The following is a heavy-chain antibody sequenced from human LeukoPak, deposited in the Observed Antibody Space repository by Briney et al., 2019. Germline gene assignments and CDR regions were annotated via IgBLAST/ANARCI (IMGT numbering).Heavy chain of an antibody. J-gene: IGHJ4*02. CDR2: INHSGST. CDR3: ARGAMDRGYY. Sequence: PSETLSLTCAVYGGSFSGYYWSWIRQPPGKGLEWIGEINHSGSTNYNPSLKSRVTISVDTSKNQFSLKLSSVTAADTAVYYCARGAMDRGYYWGQGTLVTVSS. V-gene: IGHV4-34*01. CDR1: GGSFSGYY. D-gene: IGHD2-2*01.